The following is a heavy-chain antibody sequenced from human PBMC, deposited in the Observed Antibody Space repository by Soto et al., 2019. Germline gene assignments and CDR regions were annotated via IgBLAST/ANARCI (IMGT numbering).Heavy chain of an antibody. CDR3: ARDISGPMDY. D-gene: IGHD3-10*01. J-gene: IGHJ4*02. CDR1: GYTFTNYY. CDR2: IYPSGGST. V-gene: IGHV1-46*01. Sequence: QVQLVQSGAEVKKPGASVKVSCKASGYTFTNYYMHWVRQAPGQGLEWMGIIYPSGGSTRNAQKCQGRVTMTRDTSTSTVYMELSSLRSEDTAVYYCARDISGPMDYWGRGTLVTVSS.